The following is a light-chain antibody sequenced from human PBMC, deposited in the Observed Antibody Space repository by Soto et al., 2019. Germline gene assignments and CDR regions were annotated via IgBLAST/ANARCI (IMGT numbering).Light chain of an antibody. Sequence: EIVLTQSPGTLSLSPGERATLSCRASQSVSSYLAWYQHKPGQAPRLLIYDASNRATGIPARFSGSGSGTDFTLTISSLEPEDFAVYYCQQYYDWPPLTFGAGTKVDIX. CDR2: DAS. J-gene: IGKJ4*01. CDR3: QQYYDWPPLT. CDR1: QSVSSY. V-gene: IGKV3-11*01.